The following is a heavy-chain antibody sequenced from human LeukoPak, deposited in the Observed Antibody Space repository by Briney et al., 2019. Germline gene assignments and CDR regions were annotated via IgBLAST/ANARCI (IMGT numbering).Heavy chain of an antibody. J-gene: IGHJ4*02. CDR1: GFSFSSST. CDR2: INNDGSVT. CDR3: DRSRFEF. Sequence: GGSLRLSCAASGFSFSSSTMHWVRQAPGQGLVYVSRINNDGSVTNYADSVKGRFTISRDNGKNTLFLLMRSLRAEDTAVYYCDRSRFEFWGQGTLVTVSS. D-gene: IGHD3-16*02. V-gene: IGHV3-74*01.